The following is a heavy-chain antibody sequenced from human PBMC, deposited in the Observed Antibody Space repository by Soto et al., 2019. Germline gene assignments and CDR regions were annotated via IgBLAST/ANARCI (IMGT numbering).Heavy chain of an antibody. V-gene: IGHV4-38-2*01. CDR1: DYSINSNYY. D-gene: IGHD2-15*01. Sequence: SETLSLTCDVSDYSINSNYYWLWIRQPPGKGLEWIGAIHHSGTTYYTPSLKSRVTISMDTSKNHFSLKLTSMTATDTAMYYCARGLYGGNFDYSGQGTPVTVYS. CDR2: IHHSGTT. CDR3: ARGLYGGNFDY. J-gene: IGHJ4*02.